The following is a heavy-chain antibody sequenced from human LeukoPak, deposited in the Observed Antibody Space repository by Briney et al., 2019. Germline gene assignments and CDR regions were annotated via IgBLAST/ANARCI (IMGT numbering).Heavy chain of an antibody. D-gene: IGHD3-22*01. CDR2: INPNSGGT. Sequence: ASVKVSCKASGYTFTGYYMHWVRQAPGQGLEWMGWINPNSGGTNYAQKFQGRVTMTRDTSISTAYMELSRLRSDDAAVYYCARDADYYDTWFDPWGQGTLVTVSS. V-gene: IGHV1-2*02. J-gene: IGHJ5*02. CDR1: GYTFTGYY. CDR3: ARDADYYDTWFDP.